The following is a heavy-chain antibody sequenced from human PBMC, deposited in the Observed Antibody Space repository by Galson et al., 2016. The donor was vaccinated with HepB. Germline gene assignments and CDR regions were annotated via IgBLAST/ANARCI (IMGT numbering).Heavy chain of an antibody. D-gene: IGHD4-17*01. CDR1: GGSINSGEFY. J-gene: IGHJ2*01. CDR3: ASATTVTTYWYFDL. V-gene: IGHV4-30-4*01. CDR2: VYYSGFP. Sequence: TLSLTCTVSGGSINSGEFYWSWIRQPPGKGLEWIGYVYYSGFPYYTPSLKSRVTISFDTSKNQFSLKLSSVTAADAAVYYCASATTVTTYWYFDLWGRGTLVTVSS.